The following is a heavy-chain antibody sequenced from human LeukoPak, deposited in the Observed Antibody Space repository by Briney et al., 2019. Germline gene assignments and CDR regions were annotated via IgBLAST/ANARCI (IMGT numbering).Heavy chain of an antibody. V-gene: IGHV3-53*01. CDR1: GFTFSSNY. CDR2: IYSGGST. CDR3: ARSPLYSSGYFFDY. Sequence: GGSLRLSCAASGFTFSSNYMSWVRQAPGKGLEWVSVIYSGGSTYYADSVKGRFTISRDNPKNTLYLQMNSLRAEDTAVYYCARSPLYSSGYFFDYGGRETRVSVSS. D-gene: IGHD6-19*01. J-gene: IGHJ4*02.